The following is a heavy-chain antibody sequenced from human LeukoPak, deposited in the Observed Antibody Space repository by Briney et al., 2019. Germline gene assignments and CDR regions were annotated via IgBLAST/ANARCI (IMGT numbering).Heavy chain of an antibody. CDR3: ARVSRVYYDSSGYPY. CDR2: ISSSNTI. V-gene: IGHV3-48*01. J-gene: IGHJ4*02. CDR1: GFTFSSYS. Sequence: GGSLRLSCAASGFTFSSYSMNWVRQAPGKGLEWVSYISSSNTIYYADSVKGRFIISRDNAKNSLYLQMNSLRAEDTAVYYCARVSRVYYDSSGYPYWGQGTLVTVSS. D-gene: IGHD3-22*01.